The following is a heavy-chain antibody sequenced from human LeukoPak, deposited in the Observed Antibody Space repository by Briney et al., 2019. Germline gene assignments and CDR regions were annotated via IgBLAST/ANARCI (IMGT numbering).Heavy chain of an antibody. Sequence: GGSLRLSCAASGFTFSSYAMSWVRQAPGKGLEWVSAISGSGGSTYYADSVKGRFTISRDNSKNTLYLQMNSLRAEDTAVYYCARDHPSDYYYYMDVWGKGTTVTVSS. CDR1: GFTFSSYA. J-gene: IGHJ6*03. CDR3: ARDHPSDYYYYMDV. CDR2: ISGSGGST. V-gene: IGHV3-23*01.